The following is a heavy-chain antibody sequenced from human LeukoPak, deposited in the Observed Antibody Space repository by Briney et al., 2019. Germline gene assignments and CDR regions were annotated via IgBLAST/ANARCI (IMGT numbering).Heavy chain of an antibody. D-gene: IGHD3-3*01. Sequence: SETLSLTCAVYGGSLSGYYWSWIRQPPGKGLEWIGEINQGGSTNYNPSLKSRVTISADTSKNQFSLRPTSVTAADTAVYYCGRFWSGYYAGSDYWGQGTLVTVSS. V-gene: IGHV4-34*01. J-gene: IGHJ4*02. CDR3: GRFWSGYYAGSDY. CDR1: GGSLSGYY. CDR2: INQGGST.